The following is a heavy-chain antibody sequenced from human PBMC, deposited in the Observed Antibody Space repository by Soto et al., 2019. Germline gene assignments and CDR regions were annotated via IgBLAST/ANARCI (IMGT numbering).Heavy chain of an antibody. Sequence: SETLSLTCAVYGGSFSGYYWSWIRQPPGKGLEWIGEINHSGSTNYNPSLKSRVTISVDTSKNQFSLKLSSVTAADTAVYYCAGTYYYDSSGFWHLWGQGTLVTVYS. V-gene: IGHV4-34*01. CDR1: GGSFSGYY. CDR2: INHSGST. J-gene: IGHJ5*02. D-gene: IGHD3-22*01. CDR3: AGTYYYDSSGFWHL.